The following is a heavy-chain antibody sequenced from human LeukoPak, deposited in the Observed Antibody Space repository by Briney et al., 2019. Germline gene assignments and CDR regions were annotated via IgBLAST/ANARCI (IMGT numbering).Heavy chain of an antibody. D-gene: IGHD3-3*01. CDR2: IRSKANSYAT. CDR1: GFTFSGSA. J-gene: IGHJ6*02. CDR3: ARGLRAYYYYGMDV. Sequence: GGSLRLSCAASGFTFSGSAMHWVRQASGKGLEWVGRIRSKANSYATAYAASVKGRFTISRDDSKNTAYLQMNSLKTEDTAVYYCARGLRAYYYYGMDVWGQGTTVTVSS. V-gene: IGHV3-73*01.